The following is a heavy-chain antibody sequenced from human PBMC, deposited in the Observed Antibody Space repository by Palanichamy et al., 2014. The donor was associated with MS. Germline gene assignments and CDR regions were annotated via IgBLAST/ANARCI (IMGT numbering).Heavy chain of an antibody. Sequence: QLQESGPGLVKPSETLSLTCTVSGGSISSYYWSWIRQPPGKGLEWIGYIYYSGSTNYNPSLKSRVTISVDTSKNQFSLKLSSVTAADTAVYYCAGDGSGKMNYYYGMDVWGQGATVTVSS. V-gene: IGHV4-59*01. J-gene: IGHJ6*02. CDR1: GGSISSYY. CDR3: AGDGSGKMNYYYGMDV. D-gene: IGHD3-10*01. CDR2: IYYSGST.